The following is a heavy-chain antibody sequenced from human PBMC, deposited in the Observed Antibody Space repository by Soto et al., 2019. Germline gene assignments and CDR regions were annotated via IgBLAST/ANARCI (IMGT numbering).Heavy chain of an antibody. CDR3: ARELAGSGKRRHFDY. V-gene: IGHV1-18*01. J-gene: IGHJ4*02. CDR1: GYTFRSYS. D-gene: IGHD3-10*01. Sequence: ASVKVSCKTSGYTFRSYSISWVRQAPGQGLEWMGWINVYNGNKKYAQNLQGRVTMTTDTSTSTAYMELRILRSDDTAVYYCARELAGSGKRRHFDYWGQGTLVTVSS. CDR2: INVYNGNK.